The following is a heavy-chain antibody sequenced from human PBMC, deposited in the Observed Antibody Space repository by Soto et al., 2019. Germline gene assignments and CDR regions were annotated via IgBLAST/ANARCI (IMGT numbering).Heavy chain of an antibody. D-gene: IGHD5-18*01. CDR2: INGDGDNT. Sequence: PGGSLRLSCAASGFSFSTYAMTWVRQAPGKGLEWVSTINGDGDNTYYADSVKGRFTISKDKSKNSLSLQMNSLRAEDTAIYYCGEYSSNFYKYWGQGTLVTVSS. V-gene: IGHV3-23*01. CDR3: GEYSSNFYKY. J-gene: IGHJ4*02. CDR1: GFSFSTYA.